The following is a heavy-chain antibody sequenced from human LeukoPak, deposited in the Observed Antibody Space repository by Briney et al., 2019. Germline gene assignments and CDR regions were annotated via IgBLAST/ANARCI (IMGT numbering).Heavy chain of an antibody. D-gene: IGHD5/OR15-5a*01. CDR1: GGSISSGSYY. CDR2: IYTSGST. J-gene: IGHJ3*02. Sequence: SETLSLTCTVSGGSISSGSYYWSWIRQPAGKGLEWIGRIYTSGSTNYNPSLKSRVTISVDTSKNQFSLKLSSVTAADTAVYYCARDMSIPSDAFDIWGQGTMVTVSS. V-gene: IGHV4-61*02. CDR3: ARDMSIPSDAFDI.